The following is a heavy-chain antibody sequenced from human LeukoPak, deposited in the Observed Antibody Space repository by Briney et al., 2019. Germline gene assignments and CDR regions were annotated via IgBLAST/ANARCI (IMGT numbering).Heavy chain of an antibody. CDR1: GYTFTDYG. D-gene: IGHD3-3*01. CDR2: ISVYNVNT. V-gene: IGHV1-18*01. Sequence: ASVKVSCVTSGYTFTDYGISWVRQAPGQGLEWLGWISVYNVNTKYAKKFQGRVTMTRDTSTTTVYMELTGLTSDDTATYYRARDEIFGVGTHFDYWGQGTPVIVSS. CDR3: ARDEIFGVGTHFDY. J-gene: IGHJ4*02.